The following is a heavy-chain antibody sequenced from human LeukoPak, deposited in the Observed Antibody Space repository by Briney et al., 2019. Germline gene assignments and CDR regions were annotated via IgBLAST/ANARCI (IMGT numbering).Heavy chain of an antibody. D-gene: IGHD5-12*01. CDR2: VTGTGGNT. V-gene: IGHV3-23*01. CDR1: GFIFKNYA. Sequence: HSGGSLRLSCAVSGFIFKNYAMNWVRQAPGKGLEWVSTVTGTGGNTYHADSVKGRFTISRDNAKNSLYLQMNSLRAEDTAVYYCARVGGYDGVYYFDYWGQGTLVTVSS. CDR3: ARVGGYDGVYYFDY. J-gene: IGHJ4*02.